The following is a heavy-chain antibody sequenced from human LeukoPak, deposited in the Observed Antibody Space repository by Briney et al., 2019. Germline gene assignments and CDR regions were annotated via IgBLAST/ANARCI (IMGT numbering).Heavy chain of an antibody. CDR2: ISSSSSYI. D-gene: IGHD5-18*01. CDR1: GFTFSSYS. Sequence: GGSLRLSCAASGFTFSSYSMNWVRQAPGKGLEWVSSISSSSSYIYYADSVKGRFTISRDNAKNSLYLQMNSLRAEDTALYYCAKGRAMVTPIDYWGQGTLVTVSS. J-gene: IGHJ4*02. CDR3: AKGRAMVTPIDY. V-gene: IGHV3-21*04.